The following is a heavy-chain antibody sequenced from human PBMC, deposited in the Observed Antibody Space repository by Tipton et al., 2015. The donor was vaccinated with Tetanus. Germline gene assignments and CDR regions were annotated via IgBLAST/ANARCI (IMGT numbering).Heavy chain of an antibody. CDR1: GGTFSSYA. D-gene: IGHD3-22*01. Sequence: QLVQSGPEVKKPGSSVKVSCKASGGTFSSYAISWVRQAPGQGLGWMGGIIPIFGTANYAQKFQGRVTITADESTSTAYMELSSLRSEDTAVYYCARDRSDYYDSSGYYPDAFDIWGQGTMVTVSS. CDR3: ARDRSDYYDSSGYYPDAFDI. V-gene: IGHV1-69*01. CDR2: IIPIFGTA. J-gene: IGHJ3*02.